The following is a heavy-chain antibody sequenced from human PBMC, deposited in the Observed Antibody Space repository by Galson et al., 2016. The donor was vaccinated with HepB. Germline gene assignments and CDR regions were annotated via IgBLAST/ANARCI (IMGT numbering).Heavy chain of an antibody. D-gene: IGHD6-19*01. CDR3: AIQAVAGPLLFDY. CDR2: IFPIVGTA. J-gene: IGHJ4*02. V-gene: IGHV1-69*13. Sequence: SVKVSCKASGGTFSGYGVSWVRQAPGQGLEWMGGIFPIVGTASYAQKFQVRVTITADESTSTADMELSSLRSEDTAVYYCAIQAVAGPLLFDYWGQGTLVTVSS. CDR1: GGTFSGYG.